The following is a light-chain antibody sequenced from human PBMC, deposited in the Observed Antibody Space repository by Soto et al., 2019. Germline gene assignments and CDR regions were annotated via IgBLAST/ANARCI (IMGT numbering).Light chain of an antibody. V-gene: IGKV1-33*01. Sequence: DIQMTQSPSSLSASVGDRVTITCQASQDISNYLNWYQQKPGKAPQLLIYDASNLETGVPSRFSGSGSGTDFTFTISSLQPEDIATYYCQQYDNLPPLTFGGGTKGAIK. CDR1: QDISNY. J-gene: IGKJ4*01. CDR3: QQYDNLPPLT. CDR2: DAS.